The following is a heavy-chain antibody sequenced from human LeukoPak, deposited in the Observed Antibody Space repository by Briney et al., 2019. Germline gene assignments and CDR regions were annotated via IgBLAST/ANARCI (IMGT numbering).Heavy chain of an antibody. CDR1: GFTVSSNY. D-gene: IGHD1-26*01. CDR2: IYSGGST. V-gene: IGHV3-53*04. J-gene: IGHJ6*02. Sequence: GGSLRLSCAASGFTVSSNYMSWVRQAPGKGLEWVSVIYSGGSTYYADSVKGRFTISRHNSKNTLYLQMNSLRAEDTAVYYCARVGSSVYYYYYGMDVWGQGTTVTVSS. CDR3: ARVGSSVYYYYYGMDV.